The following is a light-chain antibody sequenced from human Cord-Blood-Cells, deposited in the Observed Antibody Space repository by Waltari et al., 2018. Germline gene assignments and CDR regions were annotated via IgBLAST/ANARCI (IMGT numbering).Light chain of an antibody. Sequence: EIVLTQTAATLSLPPGERATLSCRASQIVSRYLAWYQQKPGQAPRLRIYDASNRATGIPARFSGSGSGTDFTLTISSLEPEDFAVYYCQQRSNWLFGPGTKVDIK. CDR2: DAS. CDR3: QQRSNWL. V-gene: IGKV3-11*01. J-gene: IGKJ3*01. CDR1: QIVSRY.